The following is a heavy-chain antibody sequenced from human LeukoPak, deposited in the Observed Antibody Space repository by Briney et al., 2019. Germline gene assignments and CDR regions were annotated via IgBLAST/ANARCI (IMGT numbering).Heavy chain of an antibody. D-gene: IGHD1-26*01. Sequence: PGGSLRLSCAASGFTFSNAWMSWVRQAPGKGLEWVGRIKSKTDGGTTDYAAPVKGRFTISRDDSKNTRYLQMNSLKTEDTAVYYCTPEQWELYPDYWGQGTLVTVSS. J-gene: IGHJ4*02. CDR1: GFTFSNAW. CDR3: TPEQWELYPDY. CDR2: IKSKTDGGTT. V-gene: IGHV3-15*01.